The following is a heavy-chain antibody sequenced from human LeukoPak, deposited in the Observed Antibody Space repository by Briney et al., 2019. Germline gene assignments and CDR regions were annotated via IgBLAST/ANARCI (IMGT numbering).Heavy chain of an antibody. V-gene: IGHV3-66*01. J-gene: IGHJ4*02. CDR3: ARDLIAAAGTFDY. CDR2: IYSGGGT. D-gene: IGHD6-13*01. Sequence: GGSLRLSCAASGFTVSSNYMSWVRQAPGKGLEWVSVIYSGGGTYYADSVKGRFTISRDNSKNTLYLQMNSLRAEDTAVYYCARDLIAAAGTFDYWGQGTLVTVSS. CDR1: GFTVSSNY.